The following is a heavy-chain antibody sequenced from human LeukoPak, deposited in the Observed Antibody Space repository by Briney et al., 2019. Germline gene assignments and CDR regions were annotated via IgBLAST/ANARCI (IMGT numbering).Heavy chain of an antibody. CDR2: ISAYNGNT. D-gene: IGHD6-13*01. CDR1: GYTFTSYG. J-gene: IGHJ4*02. CDR3: ARDPAPYSSSWYALHFDY. V-gene: IGHV1-18*01. Sequence: ASVKVSCKASGYTFTSYGISWVRQAPGQGLEWMGWISAYNGNTNSAQKLQGRVTMTTDTSTSTAYMELRSLRSDDTAVYYCARDPAPYSSSWYALHFDYWGQGTLVTVSS.